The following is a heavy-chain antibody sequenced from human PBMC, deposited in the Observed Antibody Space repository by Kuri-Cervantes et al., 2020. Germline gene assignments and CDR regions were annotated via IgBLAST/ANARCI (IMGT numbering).Heavy chain of an antibody. V-gene: IGHV4-34*01. J-gene: IGHJ3*02. CDR1: DGSFRGYY. Sequence: SETLSLPCAVYDGSFRGYYWSWIRQPPGKGLEWIGGINHSGSTNYNPSLKSRVTISVDTSKSQFSLKLSSVTAADTAVYYCARGHVLRYFDWLLGDAFDIWGQETMVTVSS. D-gene: IGHD3-9*01. CDR3: ARGHVLRYFDWLLGDAFDI. CDR2: INHSGST.